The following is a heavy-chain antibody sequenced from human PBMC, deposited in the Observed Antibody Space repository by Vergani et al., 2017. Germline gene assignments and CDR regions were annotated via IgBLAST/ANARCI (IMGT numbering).Heavy chain of an antibody. Sequence: QVQLQESGPGLVKPSETLSLTCTVSGGSISSHYWGWIRQPPGKGLEWIGSIYHSGSTYYNPSLKSRVTISVDTSKNQFSLKLSSVTAADTAVYYCARTGREQWLGYAFGYWGQGTLVTVSS. CDR2: IYHSGST. CDR3: ARTGREQWLGYAFGY. J-gene: IGHJ4*02. V-gene: IGHV4-38-2*02. D-gene: IGHD6-19*01. CDR1: GGSISSHY.